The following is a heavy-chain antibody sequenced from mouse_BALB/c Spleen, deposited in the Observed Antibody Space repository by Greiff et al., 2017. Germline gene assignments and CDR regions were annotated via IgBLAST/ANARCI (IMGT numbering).Heavy chain of an antibody. J-gene: IGHJ4*01. CDR3: ASAGFDYDVAMDY. V-gene: IGHV1-82*01. D-gene: IGHD2-4*01. CDR2: IYPGDGDT. Sequence: QVQLQQSGPELVKPGASVKISCKASGYAFSSSWMNWVKQRPGQGLEWIGRIYPGDGDTNYNGKFKGKATLTADKSSSTAYMQLSSLTSVDSAVYFCASAGFDYDVAMDYWGQGTSVTVSS. CDR1: GYAFSSSW.